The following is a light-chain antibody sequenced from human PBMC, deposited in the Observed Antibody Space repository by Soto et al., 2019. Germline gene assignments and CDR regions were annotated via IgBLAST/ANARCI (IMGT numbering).Light chain of an antibody. Sequence: QSALTQPASVSGSPGQSITVSCTGTSTDVGCYNYVSWYQQHPGKAPKVMIYDVTKRPSGVSNRFSGSKSGNTASLTISGLQAEDEADYYCSSYTSSSTRPLVFGTGTKVTVL. CDR3: SSYTSSSTRPLV. CDR2: DVT. J-gene: IGLJ1*01. V-gene: IGLV2-14*03. CDR1: STDVGCYNY.